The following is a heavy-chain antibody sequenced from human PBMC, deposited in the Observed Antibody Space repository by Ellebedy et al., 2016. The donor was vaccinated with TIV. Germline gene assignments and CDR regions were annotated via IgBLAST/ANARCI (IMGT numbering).Heavy chain of an antibody. Sequence: LRLXCTVSGGSISSGSYYWSWIRQPAGKGLEWIGRIYTSGSTNYNPSLKSRVTISIDTSKNQVSLKLSSVTAADTAVYYCARDKGGPFDALDIWGQGTMVTVSS. CDR2: IYTSGST. CDR3: ARDKGGPFDALDI. V-gene: IGHV4-61*02. D-gene: IGHD1-26*01. CDR1: GGSISSGSYY. J-gene: IGHJ3*02.